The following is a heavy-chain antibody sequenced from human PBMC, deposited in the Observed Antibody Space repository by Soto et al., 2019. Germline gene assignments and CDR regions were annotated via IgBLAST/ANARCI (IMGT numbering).Heavy chain of an antibody. D-gene: IGHD3-3*01. Sequence: ESLSLTCSVSGSSVRSYAWSWIRQPPGKGLEWIGYISYTGSTKYSPSLKSRVTISEDASANQFSLRLSSVTAADTAVYYCARDEGVVTTGWFEFWDQGTVVTVSS. CDR3: ARDEGVVTTGWFEF. J-gene: IGHJ4*02. CDR1: GSSVRSYA. V-gene: IGHV4-59*02. CDR2: ISYTGST.